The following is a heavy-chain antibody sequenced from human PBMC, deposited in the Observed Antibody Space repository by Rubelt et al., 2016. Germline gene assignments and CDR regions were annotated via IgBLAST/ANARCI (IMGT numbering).Heavy chain of an antibody. Sequence: QVQLQESGPGLVKPSETLSLTCTVSGGSISSDYWSWVRQPAGKGLEWIGRMYISGSTDYNPSLRSRATMSIDTSRSQFSLNLGAVTAADTAVYYCARHEYGSETSCYDIWGQGSLVTVSS. CDR1: GGSISSDY. D-gene: IGHD2-2*01. V-gene: IGHV4-4*07. J-gene: IGHJ4*02. CDR3: ARHEYGSETSCYDI. CDR2: MYISGST.